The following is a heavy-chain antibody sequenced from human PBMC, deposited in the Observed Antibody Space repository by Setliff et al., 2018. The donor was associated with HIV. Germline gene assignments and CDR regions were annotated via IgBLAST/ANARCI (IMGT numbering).Heavy chain of an antibody. V-gene: IGHV3-30*02. Sequence: LRLSCAASGFTFSSYGMHWVRQAPGKGLEWVTFIRHDGINEDYRDSVKGRFSVSRDNSKNTVFLQMNSLRVEDTAMYYCARLDFFDSSTYPPYDSWGQGTLVTVSS. CDR2: IRHDGINE. D-gene: IGHD3-22*01. CDR1: GFTFSSYG. CDR3: ARLDFFDSSTYPPYDS. J-gene: IGHJ4*02.